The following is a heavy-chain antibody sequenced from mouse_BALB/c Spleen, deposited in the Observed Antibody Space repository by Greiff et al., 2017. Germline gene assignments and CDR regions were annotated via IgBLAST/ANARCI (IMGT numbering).Heavy chain of an antibody. CDR2: ISYSGST. J-gene: IGHJ2*01. CDR1: GYSITSDYA. CDR3: AREEFLYFDY. Sequence: DVKLVESGPGLVKPSQSLSLTCTVTGYSITSDYAWNWIRQFPGNKLEWMGYISYSGSTSYNPSLKSRISITRDTSKNQFFLQLNSVTTEDTATYYCAREEFLYFDYWGQGTTLTVSS. V-gene: IGHV3-2*02.